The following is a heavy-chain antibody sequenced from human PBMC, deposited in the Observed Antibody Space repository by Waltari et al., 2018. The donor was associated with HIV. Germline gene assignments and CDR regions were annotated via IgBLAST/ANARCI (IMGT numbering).Heavy chain of an antibody. J-gene: IGHJ4*02. V-gene: IGHV4-39*01. CDR1: GGPITRHGFS. CDR2: MYNRGTT. CDR3: ARRGDGFNQHARLDH. D-gene: IGHD2-2*01. Sequence: QLHLQESGPGLVKPSEPLALTCTVPGGPITRHGFSLAWIRQPPGKGLEWIGLMYNRGTTDYNPSLKSRVSMSRDTSKNRFSLRLHSVTAADTAIYYCARRGDGFNQHARLDHWGPGTLVTVSS.